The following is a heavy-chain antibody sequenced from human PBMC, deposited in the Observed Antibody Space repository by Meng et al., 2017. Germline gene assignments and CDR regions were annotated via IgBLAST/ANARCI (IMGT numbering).Heavy chain of an antibody. D-gene: IGHD6-19*01. CDR3: ASGSQWLFPY. J-gene: IGHJ4*02. Sequence: LLESGGGVVKPGSSLRLSWSASGFTFISYASHWVRQAPGKGLEWVAVISYDGSNKYYADSVKGRFTISRDNSKNTLYLQMNSLRAEDTAVYYCASGSQWLFPYWGQGTLVTVSS. V-gene: IGHV3-30*01. CDR2: ISYDGSNK. CDR1: GFTFISYA.